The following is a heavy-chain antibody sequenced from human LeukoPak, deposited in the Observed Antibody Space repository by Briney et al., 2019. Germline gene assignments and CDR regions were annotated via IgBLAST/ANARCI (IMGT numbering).Heavy chain of an antibody. V-gene: IGHV4-61*02. CDR3: AREAALGRGFDY. J-gene: IGHJ4*02. CDR1: GGSISSGSYY. D-gene: IGHD1-26*01. Sequence: SETLSLTCTVSGGSISSGSYYWSWIRQPAGKGLEWIGRIYTSGSTDYNPSLKSRVTISVDTSKNQFSLKLSSVTAADTAVYYCAREAALGRGFDYWGQGTLVTVSS. CDR2: IYTSGST.